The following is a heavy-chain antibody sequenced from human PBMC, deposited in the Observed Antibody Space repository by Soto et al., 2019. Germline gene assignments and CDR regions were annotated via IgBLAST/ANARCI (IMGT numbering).Heavy chain of an antibody. CDR1: GFTFSSYA. J-gene: IGHJ4*02. Sequence: QVQLVESGGGVVQPGRSLRLSCAASGFTFSSYAMHWVRQAPGKGLEWVAVISYDGSNKYYADSVKGRFTISRDNSKNTLYLQMNSLRAEDTAVYYCARDSSSHCSGGSCYSFGYWGQGTLVTVSS. CDR3: ARDSSSHCSGGSCYSFGY. CDR2: ISYDGSNK. D-gene: IGHD2-15*01. V-gene: IGHV3-30-3*01.